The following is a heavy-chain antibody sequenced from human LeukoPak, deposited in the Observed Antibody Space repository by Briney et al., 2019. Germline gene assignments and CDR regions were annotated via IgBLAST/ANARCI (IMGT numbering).Heavy chain of an antibody. Sequence: PSETLSLTCAVSGYSISSSHWWGWIRQPPGKGLEWIGYFYYSGSTNYNPSLKSRVTISVDTSKNQFSLKLSSVTAADTAVYYCARFQGYFQHWGQGTLVTVSS. CDR2: FYYSGST. V-gene: IGHV4-28*01. CDR1: GYSISSSHW. J-gene: IGHJ1*01. CDR3: ARFQGYFQH.